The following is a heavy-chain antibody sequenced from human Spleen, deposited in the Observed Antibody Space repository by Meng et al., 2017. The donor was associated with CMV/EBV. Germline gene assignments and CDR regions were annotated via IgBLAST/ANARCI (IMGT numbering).Heavy chain of an antibody. CDR1: GFTFSSYA. J-gene: IGHJ4*02. D-gene: IGHD3-3*01. V-gene: IGHV3-53*01. CDR3: AREGGWSGYFDY. CDR2: IYSGGST. Sequence: GESLKISCAASGFTFSSYAMSWVRQAPGKGLEWVSVIYSGGSTYYADSVKGRFTISRDSSKNTLYLQMNSLRAEDTAVYYCAREGGWSGYFDYWGQGTLVTVSS.